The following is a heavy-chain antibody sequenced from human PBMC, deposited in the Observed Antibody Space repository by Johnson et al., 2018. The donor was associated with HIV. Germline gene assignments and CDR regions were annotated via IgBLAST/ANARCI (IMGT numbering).Heavy chain of an antibody. J-gene: IGHJ3*02. CDR2: IGTAGDT. CDR1: GFTFSSYD. D-gene: IGHD2/OR15-2a*01. CDR3: ARDPSNSRGWLGDAFDI. V-gene: IGHV3-13*01. Sequence: VQLVESGGGVVQPGGSLRLSCAASGFTFSSYDMHWVRQATGKGLEWVSAIGTAGDTYYPGSVKGRFTISRENAKNSLYLQMNSLRAEDTAVYYCARDPSNSRGWLGDAFDIWGQGTMVTVSS.